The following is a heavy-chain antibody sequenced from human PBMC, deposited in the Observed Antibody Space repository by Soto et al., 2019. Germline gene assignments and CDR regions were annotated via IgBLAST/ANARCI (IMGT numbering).Heavy chain of an antibody. D-gene: IGHD2-15*01. CDR1: GFTFSSNS. V-gene: IGHV3-48*01. CDR2: ISSSSTTI. CDR3: ARELGRGYWDY. J-gene: IGHJ4*02. Sequence: EVQLVESGGGLVQPGGSLRLSCAASGFTFSSNSMNWVRQAPGKGLEWVSFISSSSTTIYHADSVRGRFTISRDNAKNSLDLQMNSLRAEDTAVYYCARELGRGYWDYWGQGTLVTVSS.